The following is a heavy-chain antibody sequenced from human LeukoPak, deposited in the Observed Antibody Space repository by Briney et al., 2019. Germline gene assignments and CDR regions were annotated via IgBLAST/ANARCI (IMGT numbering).Heavy chain of an antibody. D-gene: IGHD6-19*01. CDR1: GGSISSYY. CDR3: ARHGRVRAVAGHFDY. CDR2: IYYSGST. J-gene: IGHJ4*02. Sequence: PSETLSLTCTVSGGSISSYYWSWIRQPPGKGLEWIGYIYYSGSTNYNPSLKSRVTISVDTSKNQFSLKLSSVTAADTAVYYCARHGRVRAVAGHFDYWGQGTLVTVSS. V-gene: IGHV4-59*08.